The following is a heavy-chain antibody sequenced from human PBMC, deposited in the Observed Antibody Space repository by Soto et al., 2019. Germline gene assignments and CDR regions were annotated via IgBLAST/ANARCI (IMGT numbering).Heavy chain of an antibody. CDR3: ATYGSGSYYPTTFDY. J-gene: IGHJ4*02. CDR2: IYYSGST. V-gene: IGHV4-31*03. CDR1: GGSISSAGYY. Sequence: QVQLQESGPGLVKPSQTLSLTCTVSGGSISSAGYYWSWIRQHPGKGLEWIGYIYYSGSTYYNPSLTSRVTISVDTSKNQFALKLSSVTAADTAVYYCATYGSGSYYPTTFDYWGQGTLVTVSS. D-gene: IGHD3-10*01.